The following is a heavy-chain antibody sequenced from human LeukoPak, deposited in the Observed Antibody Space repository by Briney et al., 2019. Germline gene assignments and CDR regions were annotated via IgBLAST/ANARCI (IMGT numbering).Heavy chain of an antibody. D-gene: IGHD3-10*01. CDR1: GGSISSSSYY. CDR3: ARVSQTYYYGSGSLYYFDY. CDR2: IYYSGST. V-gene: IGHV4-39*07. Sequence: SETLSPTCTVSGGSISSSSYYWGWIRQPPGKGLEWIGSIYYSGSTYYNPSLKSRVTISVDTSKNQFSLKLSSVTAADTAVYYCARVSQTYYYGSGSLYYFDYWGQGTLVTVSS. J-gene: IGHJ4*02.